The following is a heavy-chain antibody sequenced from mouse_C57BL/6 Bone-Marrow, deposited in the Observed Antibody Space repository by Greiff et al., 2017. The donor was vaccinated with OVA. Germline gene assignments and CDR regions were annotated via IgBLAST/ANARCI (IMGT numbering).Heavy chain of an antibody. D-gene: IGHD1-1*01. CDR3: ARGGNYYGSWFAY. J-gene: IGHJ3*01. CDR1: GFTFSSYG. CDR2: ISSGGSYT. V-gene: IGHV5-6*01. Sequence: EVQRVESGGDLVKPGGSLKLSCAASGFTFSSYGMSWVRQTPDKRLEWVATISSGGSYTYYPDSVKGRFTISRDNAKNTLYLQMSSLKSEDTAMYYCARGGNYYGSWFAYWGQGTLVTVSA.